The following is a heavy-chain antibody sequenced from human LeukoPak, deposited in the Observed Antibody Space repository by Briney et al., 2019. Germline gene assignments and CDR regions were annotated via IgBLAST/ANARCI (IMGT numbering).Heavy chain of an antibody. CDR3: ARNWVDY. D-gene: IGHD7-27*01. J-gene: IGHJ4*02. Sequence: ASVKVSCKASGYTFTSYDINWVRQATGQGLEWMGWINPNSGGTNYAQKFQGRVTMTRDTSISTAYMELSRLRSDDTAVYYCARNWVDYWGQGTLVTVSS. V-gene: IGHV1-2*02. CDR2: INPNSGGT. CDR1: GYTFTSYD.